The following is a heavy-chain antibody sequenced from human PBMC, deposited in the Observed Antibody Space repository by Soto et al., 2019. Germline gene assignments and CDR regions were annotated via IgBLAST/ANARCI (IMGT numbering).Heavy chain of an antibody. CDR3: ARDSRIQLWSPYYGMDV. Sequence: GGSLSLSCAASGFTFSSYGMHWVRQAPGKGLEWVSVIWYDGSNKYYADSVKGRFTISRDNSKNTLYLQMNSLRAEDTAVYYCARDSRIQLWSPYYGMDVWGQGTTVTVSS. CDR2: IWYDGSNK. V-gene: IGHV3-33*01. J-gene: IGHJ6*02. CDR1: GFTFSSYG. D-gene: IGHD5-18*01.